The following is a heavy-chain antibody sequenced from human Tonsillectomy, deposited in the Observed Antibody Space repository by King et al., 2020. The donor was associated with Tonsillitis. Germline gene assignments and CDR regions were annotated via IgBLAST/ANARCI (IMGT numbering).Heavy chain of an antibody. CDR1: GYSFTSYW. V-gene: IGHV5-51*01. Sequence: VQLVESGAEVKKPGESLKISCKGSGYSFTSYWIGWVRQMPGKGLEWMGIIYPGDSDTRYSPSFQGQVTISAAKSISPAYLQWSSLKASDTAMYYCARLGPYLGATRPFDYWGQGTLVTVSS. CDR2: IYPGDSDT. CDR3: ARLGPYLGATRPFDY. D-gene: IGHD1-26*01. J-gene: IGHJ4*02.